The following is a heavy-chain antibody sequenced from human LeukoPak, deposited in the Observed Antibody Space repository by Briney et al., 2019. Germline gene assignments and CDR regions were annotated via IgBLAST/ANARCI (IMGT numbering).Heavy chain of an antibody. Sequence: GGSLRLSCAASGFTFSSYAMSWVRQAPGKGLEWVGRIKSKTDGGTTDYAAPVKGRFTISRDDSKNTLYLQMNSLKTEDTAVYYCTTEGTYYDYVWGSYRYDYWGQGTLVTVSS. CDR2: IKSKTDGGTT. J-gene: IGHJ4*02. CDR1: GFTFSSYA. CDR3: TTEGTYYDYVWGSYRYDY. V-gene: IGHV3-15*01. D-gene: IGHD3-16*02.